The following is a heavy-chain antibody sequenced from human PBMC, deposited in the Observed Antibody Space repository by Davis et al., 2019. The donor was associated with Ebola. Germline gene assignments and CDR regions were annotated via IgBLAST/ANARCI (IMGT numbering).Heavy chain of an antibody. Sequence: GESLKISCAASGFTFSSYGMHWVRQAPGKGLEWVAVISYDGSNKYYADPVKGRFTISRDNSKNTLYLQMNSLRAEDTAVYYCAKDRRYSNYERVYYYYGMDVWGQGTTVTVSS. V-gene: IGHV3-30*18. CDR1: GFTFSSYG. J-gene: IGHJ6*02. CDR3: AKDRRYSNYERVYYYYGMDV. CDR2: ISYDGSNK. D-gene: IGHD4-11*01.